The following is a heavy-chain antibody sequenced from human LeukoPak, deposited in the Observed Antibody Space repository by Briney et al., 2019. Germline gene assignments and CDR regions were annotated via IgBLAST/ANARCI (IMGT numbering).Heavy chain of an antibody. CDR3: SRLAKCDGNCYSFDL. D-gene: IGHD2-15*01. Sequence: PSETLSLTCTVSGDSITTHPWSWVRPTSGKGLDYIGFIDSNGNTNYNPSLKTRVIISSDTSTNQISLTLNSVAAADTAVYYCSRLAKCDGNCYSFDLWGQGMLVTVSS. CDR1: GDSITTHP. V-gene: IGHV4-59*11. CDR2: IDSNGNT. J-gene: IGHJ4*02.